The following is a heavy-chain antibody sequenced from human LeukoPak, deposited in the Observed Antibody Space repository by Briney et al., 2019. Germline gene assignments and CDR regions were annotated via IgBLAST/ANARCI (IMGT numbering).Heavy chain of an antibody. CDR1: GFTFSSYW. Sequence: GGSLRLSCAASGFTFSSYWMHWVRQAPGKGLVWVSRINSDGSSTSYADSVKGRFTISRDNAKNTLYLQMNSLRAEDTAVYYCGTGSYYDSSGYLRHWGQGTLVTVSS. J-gene: IGHJ4*02. CDR2: INSDGSST. D-gene: IGHD3-22*01. V-gene: IGHV3-74*01. CDR3: GTGSYYDSSGYLRH.